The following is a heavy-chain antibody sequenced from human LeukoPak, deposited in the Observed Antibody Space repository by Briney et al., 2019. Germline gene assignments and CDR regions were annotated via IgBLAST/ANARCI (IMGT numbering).Heavy chain of an antibody. J-gene: IGHJ4*02. CDR1: GFTFSSYS. Sequence: GGSLRLSCAASGFTFSSYSMNWVRQVPGKGLEWVSSVSSRSGYMYYADSVKGRFNISRDNAKNSVFLQMNSLRVEDTAVYYCAKSLLRFLDWSPGDFGYWGQGVQVTVSS. D-gene: IGHD3/OR15-3a*01. CDR3: AKSLLRFLDWSPGDFGY. V-gene: IGHV3-21*06. CDR2: VSSRSGYM.